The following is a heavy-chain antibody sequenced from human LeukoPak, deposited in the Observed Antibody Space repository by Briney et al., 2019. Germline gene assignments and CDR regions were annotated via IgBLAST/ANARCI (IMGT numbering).Heavy chain of an antibody. CDR2: IYTSGST. D-gene: IGHD3-10*01. V-gene: IGHV4-61*02. CDR1: GGSISSGSYY. Sequence: SQTLSLTCTVSGGSISSGSYYWSWIRQPAGKGLEWIRRIYTSGSTNYNPSLKSRVTISVDTSKNQFSLKLSSVTAADTAVYYCAREAMVRGVIIKDYWGQGTLVTVSS. CDR3: AREAMVRGVIIKDY. J-gene: IGHJ4*02.